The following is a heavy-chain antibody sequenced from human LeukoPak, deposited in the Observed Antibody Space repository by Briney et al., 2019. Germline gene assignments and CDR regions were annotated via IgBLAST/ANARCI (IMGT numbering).Heavy chain of an antibody. CDR3: ARGRFPWLRVFDY. CDR2: INHSGST. J-gene: IGHJ4*02. V-gene: IGHV4-34*01. CDR1: GGSFSGYY. D-gene: IGHD5-12*01. Sequence: SETLSLTCAVYGGSFSGYYWSWIRQPPGKGLEWIGEINHSGSTNYNPFLKSRVTISVDTSKNQFSLKLSSVTAADTAVYYCARGRFPWLRVFDYWGQGTLVTVSS.